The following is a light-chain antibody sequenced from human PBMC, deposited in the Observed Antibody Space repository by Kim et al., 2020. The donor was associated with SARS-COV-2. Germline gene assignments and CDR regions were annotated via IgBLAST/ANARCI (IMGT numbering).Light chain of an antibody. CDR3: GTWDSSLSAVL. Sequence: GQRGTIACSGSSSNVGNNYVPWYQQLPGTAPNLLIYDNNKRPSGIPDRFSGSKSGTSATLGITGLQTGDEADYYCGTWDSSLSAVLFGGGTQLTVL. CDR1: SSNVGNNY. J-gene: IGLJ2*01. V-gene: IGLV1-51*01. CDR2: DNN.